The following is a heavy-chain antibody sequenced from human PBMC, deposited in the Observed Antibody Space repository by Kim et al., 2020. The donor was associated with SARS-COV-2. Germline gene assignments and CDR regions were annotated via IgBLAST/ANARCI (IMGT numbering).Heavy chain of an antibody. CDR1: GGTFSSYA. V-gene: IGHV1-69*13. CDR2: IIPIFGTA. CDR3: ARGGVVVAATDHHGMDV. Sequence: SVKVSCKASGGTFSSYAISWVRQAPGQGLEWMGGIIPIFGTANYAQKFQGRVTITADESTSTAYMELSSLRSEDTAVYYCARGGVVVAATDHHGMDVWGQGTTVTVSS. D-gene: IGHD2-15*01. J-gene: IGHJ6*02.